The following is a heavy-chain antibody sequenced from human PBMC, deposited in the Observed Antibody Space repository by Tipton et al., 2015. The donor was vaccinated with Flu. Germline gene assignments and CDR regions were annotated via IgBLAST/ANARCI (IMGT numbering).Heavy chain of an antibody. Sequence: GSLRLSCAASGFTFSTSWMSWVRQAPGKGLEWVANINQGGSEKYYVGSVKGRFTISRDNSKNTVYLQMNSLRAEDTAVYYCARDKNEFYAFENWAQGTLVTVSS. V-gene: IGHV3-7*01. CDR1: GFTFSTSW. CDR3: ARDKNEFYAFEN. D-gene: IGHD2/OR15-2a*01. CDR2: INQGGSEK. J-gene: IGHJ4*02.